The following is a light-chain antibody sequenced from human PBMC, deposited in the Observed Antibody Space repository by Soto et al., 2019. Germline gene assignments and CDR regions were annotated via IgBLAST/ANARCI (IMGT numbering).Light chain of an antibody. V-gene: IGLV1-51*01. CDR2: DNN. J-gene: IGLJ2*01. CDR1: SSNIGNNY. CDR3: GTWESSLSAVV. Sequence: QSVLTQPPSVSAAPGQKVTISCSGSSSNIGNNYVSWYQQLPGTAPKLLIYDNNKRPSGIPDRFSGSKSGTSATLGITGLQTGEEADYYGGTWESSLSAVVFGGGTKLTVL.